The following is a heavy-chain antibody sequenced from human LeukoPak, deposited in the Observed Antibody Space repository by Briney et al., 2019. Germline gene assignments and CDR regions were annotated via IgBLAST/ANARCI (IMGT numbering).Heavy chain of an antibody. J-gene: IGHJ4*02. CDR3: ARSQSGSYEFDY. Sequence: SVKVSCKASGGTFSTYAISWVRQAPGQGLEWMGGIIPIFGTTNFAQKFQGRVTITADESTSTAYMELSSLRSEDTAVYYCARSQSGSYEFDYWGQGTLVTVSS. CDR1: GGTFSTYA. CDR2: IIPIFGTT. D-gene: IGHD1-26*01. V-gene: IGHV1-69*01.